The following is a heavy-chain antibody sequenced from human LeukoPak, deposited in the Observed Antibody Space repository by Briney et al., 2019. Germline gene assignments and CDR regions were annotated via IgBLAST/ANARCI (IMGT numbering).Heavy chain of an antibody. CDR1: GGSISSYY. D-gene: IGHD4-11*01. CDR3: ASYKVAMTTVTTRWFDP. Sequence: NPSETLSLTCTVSGGSISSYYWSWIRQPPRKGLELIGYIYYSGSTNYNPSLKSRVTISVDTSKKQFSLKVSCVPAADTAVYYCASYKVAMTTVTTRWFDPWGQGTLVTVSS. V-gene: IGHV4-59*01. CDR2: IYYSGST. J-gene: IGHJ5*02.